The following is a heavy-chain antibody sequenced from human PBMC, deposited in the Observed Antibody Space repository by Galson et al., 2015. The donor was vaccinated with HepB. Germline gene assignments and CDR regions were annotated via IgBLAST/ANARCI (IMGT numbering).Heavy chain of an antibody. Sequence: SLRLSCAASGFTFSSYSMNWVRQAPGTGLEWVSSIRSSDSYIYYADSVKGRFTISRDNAKNSLYLQMNSLRAEDTAVYYCARKYGEDWAFVDYWGQGTLVTVSS. CDR1: GFTFSSYS. V-gene: IGHV3-21*01. D-gene: IGHD3/OR15-3a*01. CDR3: ARKYGEDWAFVDY. CDR2: IRSSDSYI. J-gene: IGHJ4*02.